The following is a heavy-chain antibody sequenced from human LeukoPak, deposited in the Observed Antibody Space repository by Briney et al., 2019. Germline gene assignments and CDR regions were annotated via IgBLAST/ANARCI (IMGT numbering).Heavy chain of an antibody. D-gene: IGHD3-10*01. V-gene: IGHV4-39*07. Sequence: SETLSLTCTASGGSISHSASYWALIRQSPGKGLEWIANIYHSGSTYYNPSLKSRVTISVDTSKNQFSLKLSSVTAADTAVYYCARAGSGTYYKGFDYWGQGTLVTVSS. CDR2: IYHSGST. CDR1: GGSISHSASY. CDR3: ARAGSGTYYKGFDY. J-gene: IGHJ4*02.